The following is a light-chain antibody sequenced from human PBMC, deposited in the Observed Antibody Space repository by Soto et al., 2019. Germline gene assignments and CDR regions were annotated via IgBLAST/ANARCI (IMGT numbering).Light chain of an antibody. J-gene: IGKJ1*01. CDR2: DSS. V-gene: IGKV3-11*01. CDR3: QQRTNWPWT. Sequence: IVLTQSPATLSLSPGERDTLSCRASQTVSSFLAWYQQKPGQAPRLLIYDSSNRAPGIPARFSVSGSGTDFTLTISSLEPEDFAVYYCQQRTNWPWTFGQGTKVEIK. CDR1: QTVSSF.